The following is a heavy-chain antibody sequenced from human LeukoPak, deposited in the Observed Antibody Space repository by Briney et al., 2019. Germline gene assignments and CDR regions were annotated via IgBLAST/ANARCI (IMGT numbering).Heavy chain of an antibody. J-gene: IGHJ4*02. CDR2: IYHSGST. CDR1: GYSIGSGYY. CDR3: ARQYCSSTSCLDDFDY. Sequence: SETLSLTCAVSGYSIGSGYYWGWIRQPPGKGLEWIGSIYHSGSTYYNPSLKSRVTISVDTSKNQFSLKLSSVTAADTAVYYCARQYCSSTSCLDDFDYWGQGTLVTVSS. D-gene: IGHD2-2*01. V-gene: IGHV4-38-2*01.